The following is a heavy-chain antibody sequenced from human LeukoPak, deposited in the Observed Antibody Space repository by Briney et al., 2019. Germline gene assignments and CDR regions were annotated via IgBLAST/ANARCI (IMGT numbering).Heavy chain of an antibody. CDR1: GFPFSSYW. Sequence: GGSLRLSCVASGFPFSSYWMTWVRRAPGKGLEWVANIKQDGSKKSYVDSVKGRFTISRDNAKNSLYLQMNSLRAEDTAIYYCTRVGYIDEGIDYWGQGTLVTVSS. CDR3: TRVGYIDEGIDY. D-gene: IGHD5-24*01. J-gene: IGHJ4*02. V-gene: IGHV3-7*04. CDR2: IKQDGSKK.